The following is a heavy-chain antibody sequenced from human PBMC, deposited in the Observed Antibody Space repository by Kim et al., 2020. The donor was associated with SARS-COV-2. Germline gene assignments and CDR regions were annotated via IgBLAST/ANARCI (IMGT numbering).Heavy chain of an antibody. CDR1: GFTFSNAW. CDR2: IKSKTDGGTT. J-gene: IGHJ4*02. V-gene: IGHV3-15*01. D-gene: IGHD3-10*01. Sequence: GGSLRLSCAASGFTFSNAWMSWVRQAPGKGLEWVGRIKSKTDGGTTDYAAPVKGRFTISRDDSKNTLYLQMNSLKTEDTAVYYCTTDPYLFRGWRGREANYWGQGTLVTVSS. CDR3: TTDPYLFRGWRGREANY.